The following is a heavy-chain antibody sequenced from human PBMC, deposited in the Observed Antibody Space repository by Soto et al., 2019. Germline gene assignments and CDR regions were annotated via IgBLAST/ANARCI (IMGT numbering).Heavy chain of an antibody. Sequence: QVQLVQSGAEVKKPRASVKVSCKASGYTFTRYDLNWVRQATGQGLEWMGWMNPNSGKTGYAQKFQGRVTMTKNTSRISAYMELSSLRYEDTAVYYWARGVTMVRGVMLGYWGQGTLVTVAS. V-gene: IGHV1-8*01. D-gene: IGHD3-10*01. CDR1: GYTFTRYD. CDR3: ARGVTMVRGVMLGY. CDR2: MNPNSGKT. J-gene: IGHJ4*02.